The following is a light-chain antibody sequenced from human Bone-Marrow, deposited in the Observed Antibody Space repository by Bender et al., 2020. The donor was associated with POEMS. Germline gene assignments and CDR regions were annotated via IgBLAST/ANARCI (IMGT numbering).Light chain of an antibody. J-gene: IGLJ3*02. V-gene: IGLV2-14*03. CDR2: DVS. CDR3: SSYTSSRTRV. Sequence: QSALTQSASVSGSPGQSITISCTGSSSDVGNYNYVSWYQKHPGKAPKVMIYDVSNRPSGVSNRFSGSKSGNTASLTISGLQAEDEADYYCSSYTSSRTRVFGGGTKLTVL. CDR1: SSDVGNYNY.